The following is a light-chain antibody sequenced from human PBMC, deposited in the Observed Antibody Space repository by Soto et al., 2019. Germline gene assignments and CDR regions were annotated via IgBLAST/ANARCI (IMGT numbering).Light chain of an antibody. CDR2: GAS. J-gene: IGKJ1*01. CDR3: QQYNNWLRT. Sequence: EIVLTQSPGTLSLSPGERATLSFRASQSVSSNLAWYQQKPGQAPRLLIYGASTRATGIPARFSGSGSGTEFTLTISSLQSEDFAVYYCQQYNNWLRTFGQGTKVDIK. V-gene: IGKV3-15*01. CDR1: QSVSSN.